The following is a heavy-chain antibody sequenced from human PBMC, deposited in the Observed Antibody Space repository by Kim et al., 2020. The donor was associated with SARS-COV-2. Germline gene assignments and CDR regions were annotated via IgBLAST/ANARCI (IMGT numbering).Heavy chain of an antibody. Sequence: GGSLRLSCAASGFTFSSYAMHWVRQAPGKGLEWVAVISYDGSNKYYADSVKGRFTISRDNSKNTLYLQMNSLRAEDTAVYYCARDRPDDYGGYWGQGTLVTVSS. V-gene: IGHV3-30-3*01. CDR2: ISYDGSNK. D-gene: IGHD6-6*01. J-gene: IGHJ4*02. CDR3: ARDRPDDYGGY. CDR1: GFTFSSYA.